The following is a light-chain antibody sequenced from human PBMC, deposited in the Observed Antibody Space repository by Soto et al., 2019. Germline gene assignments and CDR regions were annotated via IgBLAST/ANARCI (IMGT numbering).Light chain of an antibody. CDR1: QDISTW. J-gene: IGKJ5*01. Sequence: DIQMTQSPSSLSASVGDRVTITCRASQDISTWLVWYQQKPGRAPKLLIYGASSLESGVPSRFSGAGSGTDFTLTISSLQPEDFATYYCQQADSFPITFGQGTRLVIK. V-gene: IGKV1-12*01. CDR2: GAS. CDR3: QQADSFPIT.